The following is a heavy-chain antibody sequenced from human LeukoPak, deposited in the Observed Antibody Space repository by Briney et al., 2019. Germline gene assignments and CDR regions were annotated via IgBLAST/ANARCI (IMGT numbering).Heavy chain of an antibody. J-gene: IGHJ6*03. CDR1: GFTFGSYS. Sequence: GGSLRLSCAASGFTFGSYSMNWVRQAPGKGLEWVSYISSSSSTIYYADSVKGRFTISRDNAKNSLYLQMNSLRAEDTAVYYCARGYSYGHTYYYYYYMDVWGKGTTVTVSS. V-gene: IGHV3-48*01. CDR3: ARGYSYGHTYYYYYYMDV. D-gene: IGHD5-18*01. CDR2: ISSSSSTI.